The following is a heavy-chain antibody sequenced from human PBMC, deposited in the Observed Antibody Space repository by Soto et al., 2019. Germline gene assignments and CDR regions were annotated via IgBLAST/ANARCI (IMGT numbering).Heavy chain of an antibody. CDR1: GFTFSSYW. CDR2: INQDGSEK. V-gene: IGHV3-7*01. Sequence: GGSLRLSCAASGFTFSSYWMDWVRQAPGKGLEWVANINQDGSEKHYVDSVKGRFTISRDNAKNSLYLQMSSLTAEDSALYYCSPSLDFWGQGTLVTVSS. CDR3: SPSLDF. J-gene: IGHJ4*02.